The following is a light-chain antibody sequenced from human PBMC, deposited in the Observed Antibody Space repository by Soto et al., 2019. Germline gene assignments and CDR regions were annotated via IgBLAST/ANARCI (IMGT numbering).Light chain of an antibody. V-gene: IGKV2-30*02. CDR3: MQALQTPT. Sequence: DVVMTQSPLSLPVTLGQAASISCRSSQILLHTDGNTFLNWFHQRPGQSPRRLIYKVSNRDSGVPDRFSGSGSGTDFTLTISRVEAEDVGVYYCMQALQTPTFGQGTRLEIK. CDR1: QILLHTDGNTF. J-gene: IGKJ5*01. CDR2: KVS.